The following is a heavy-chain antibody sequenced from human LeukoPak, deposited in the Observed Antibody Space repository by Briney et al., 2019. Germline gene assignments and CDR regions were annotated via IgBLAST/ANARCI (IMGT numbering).Heavy chain of an antibody. J-gene: IGHJ3*02. D-gene: IGHD3-3*01. CDR3: ASVHQIRRSGYHNGVDAFDI. CDR1: GGSISSGYY. CDR2: IYHSGST. Sequence: SETLSLTCTVSGGSISSGYYWGWIRQPPGKGLEWIGSIYHSGSTYYNPSLKSRVTISVDTSKNQFSLKLSSVTAADTAMYYCASVHQIRRSGYHNGVDAFDIWGQGTMVIVSS. V-gene: IGHV4-38-2*02.